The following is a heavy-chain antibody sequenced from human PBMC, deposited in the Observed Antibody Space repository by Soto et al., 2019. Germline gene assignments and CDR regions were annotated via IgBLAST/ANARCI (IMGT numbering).Heavy chain of an antibody. Sequence: QVQLVESGGGVVQPGRSLRLSCAASGFTFSSYAMHWVRQAPGKGLEWVAVISYDGSNKYYADSVKGRFTISRDNSKNTLYLQMNSLRAEDTAVYYCARDWGHRTTVTTCDYWGQGTLVTVSS. CDR1: GFTFSSYA. V-gene: IGHV3-30-3*01. D-gene: IGHD4-17*01. J-gene: IGHJ4*02. CDR2: ISYDGSNK. CDR3: ARDWGHRTTVTTCDY.